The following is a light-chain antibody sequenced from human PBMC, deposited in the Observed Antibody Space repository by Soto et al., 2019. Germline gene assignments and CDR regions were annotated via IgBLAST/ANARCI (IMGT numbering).Light chain of an antibody. J-gene: IGLJ2*01. V-gene: IGLV1-44*01. Sequence: QAVVTQPPSASGTPGQRVTISCSGSSSNIGSNTVNWYQQFPGTAPQLLVHTNNLRPSEVPDRFSGSKSGTSASLAISGLQSEDEAEYYCAAWDDSLNGVVFAGGTKVTVL. CDR3: AAWDDSLNGVV. CDR1: SSNIGSNT. CDR2: TNN.